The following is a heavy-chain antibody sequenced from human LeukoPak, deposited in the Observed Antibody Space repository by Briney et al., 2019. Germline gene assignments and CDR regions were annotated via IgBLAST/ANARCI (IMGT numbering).Heavy chain of an antibody. Sequence: GGSLRLSYAASGFTFSSYGMHWVRQAPGKGLEWVAVISYDGSNKYYADSVKGRFTISRDNSKNTLYLQMNSLRAEDTAVYYCAKDQVVVVAATSRDYYYYGMDVWGKGTTVTVSS. J-gene: IGHJ6*04. D-gene: IGHD2-15*01. V-gene: IGHV3-30*18. CDR1: GFTFSSYG. CDR3: AKDQVVVVAATSRDYYYYGMDV. CDR2: ISYDGSNK.